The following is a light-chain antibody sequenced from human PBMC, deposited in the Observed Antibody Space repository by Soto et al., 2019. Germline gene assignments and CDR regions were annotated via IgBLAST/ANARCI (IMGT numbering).Light chain of an antibody. J-gene: IGKJ1*01. CDR2: GAS. Sequence: EIVMTQSPATLSVSPGERATLSCRASQSVSSNLAWYQQKPGQAPRLLIYGASTRATGIPARFSGSGSGTEFTLTISSLQSEDFAFYYCQEYNNCLKTFGQGTKVDIK. CDR3: QEYNNCLKT. CDR1: QSVSSN. V-gene: IGKV3-15*01.